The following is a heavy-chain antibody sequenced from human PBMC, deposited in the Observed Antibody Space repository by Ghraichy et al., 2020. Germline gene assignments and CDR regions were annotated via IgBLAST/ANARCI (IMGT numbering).Heavy chain of an antibody. D-gene: IGHD6-13*01. Sequence: SVKVSCKASGGTFSSYAISWVRQAPGQGLEWMGGIIPIFGTANYAQKFQGRVTITADKSTSTAYMELSSLRSEDTALYYCAGQLVRGYYYYGMDVWGQGTTVTVSS. J-gene: IGHJ6*02. CDR2: IIPIFGTA. V-gene: IGHV1-69*06. CDR1: GGTFSSYA. CDR3: AGQLVRGYYYYGMDV.